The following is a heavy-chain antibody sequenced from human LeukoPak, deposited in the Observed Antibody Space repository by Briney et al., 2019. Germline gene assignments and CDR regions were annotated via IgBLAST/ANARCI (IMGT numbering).Heavy chain of an antibody. D-gene: IGHD3-16*02. CDR1: GGSFSGYY. J-gene: IGHJ4*02. V-gene: IGHV4-34*01. CDR2: INHSGST. CDR3: ARWTVYDYVWGSYRFDGPGSSYYFDY. Sequence: SETLSLTCAVYGGSFSGYYWSWIRQPPGKGLEWIGEINHSGSTNYNPSLKSRVTISVDTSKDQFSLKLRSVPAADTAVYYCARWTVYDYVWGSYRFDGPGSSYYFDYWGQGTLVTVSS.